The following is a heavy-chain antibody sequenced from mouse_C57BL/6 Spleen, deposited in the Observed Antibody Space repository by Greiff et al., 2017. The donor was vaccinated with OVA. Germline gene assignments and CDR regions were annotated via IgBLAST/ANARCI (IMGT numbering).Heavy chain of an antibody. Sequence: QVQLKQSGPGLVAPSQSLSITCTVSGFSLTSYGVDWVRQSPGKGLEWLGVIWGVGSTNYNSALKSRLSISKDNSKSQVFLKMNSLQTDDTAMYYCASDRGSGYLAYWGQGTLVTVSA. D-gene: IGHD3-2*02. CDR2: IWGVGST. J-gene: IGHJ3*01. CDR3: ASDRGSGYLAY. V-gene: IGHV2-6*01. CDR1: GFSLTSYG.